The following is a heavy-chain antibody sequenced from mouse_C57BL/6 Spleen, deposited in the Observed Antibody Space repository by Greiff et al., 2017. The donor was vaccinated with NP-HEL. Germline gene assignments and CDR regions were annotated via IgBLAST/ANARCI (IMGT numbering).Heavy chain of an antibody. CDR3: ARYHTGSSYAMDY. D-gene: IGHD1-1*01. Sequence: QVQLKESGAELVKPGASVKLSCKASGYTFTSYWMHWVKQRPGRGLEWIGRIDPNSGGTKYNEKFKSKATLTVDKPSSTAYMQLSSLTSEDSAVYYCARYHTGSSYAMDYWGQGTSVTVSS. V-gene: IGHV1-72*01. CDR1: GYTFTSYW. CDR2: IDPNSGGT. J-gene: IGHJ4*01.